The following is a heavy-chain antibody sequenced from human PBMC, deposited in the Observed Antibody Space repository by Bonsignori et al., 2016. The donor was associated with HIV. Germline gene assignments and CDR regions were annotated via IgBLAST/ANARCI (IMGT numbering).Heavy chain of an antibody. D-gene: IGHD6-13*01. CDR2: ISSSSSYI. Sequence: VRQAPGKGLEWVSSISSSSSYIYYADSVKGRFTISRDNAKNSLYLQMNSLRAEDTAVYYCARDHRPWYSSSLDVWGKGTTVTVSS. V-gene: IGHV3-21*01. J-gene: IGHJ6*04. CDR3: ARDHRPWYSSSLDV.